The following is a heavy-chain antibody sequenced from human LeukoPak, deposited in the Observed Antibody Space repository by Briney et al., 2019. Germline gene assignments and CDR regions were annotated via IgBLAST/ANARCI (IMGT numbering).Heavy chain of an antibody. CDR1: GGSIGSYY. CDR2: IYYSGST. J-gene: IGHJ3*02. CDR3: ARQAFVYYDILTGYHDAFDI. V-gene: IGHV4-59*08. D-gene: IGHD3-9*01. Sequence: SETLSLTCTVSGGSIGSYYWSWIRQPPGKGLEWIGYIYYSGSTNYNPSLKSRVTISVDTSKNQFSLKLSSVTAADTAVYYCARQAFVYYDILTGYHDAFDIWGQGTMVTVSS.